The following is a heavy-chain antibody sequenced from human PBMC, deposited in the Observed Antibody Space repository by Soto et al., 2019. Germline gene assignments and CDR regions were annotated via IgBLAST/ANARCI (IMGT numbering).Heavy chain of an antibody. D-gene: IGHD3-10*02. CDR2: IWYDGSNK. J-gene: IGHJ4*02. V-gene: IGHV3-33*06. CDR1: GFTFSSYG. Sequence: SLRLSCAASGFTFSSYGMHWVRQAPGKGLEWVAVIWYDGSNKYYADSVKGRFTISRDNSKNTLYLQMNSLRAEDTAVYYCAKSLCTATSFDDWGQGTPVTVSS. CDR3: AKSLCTATSFDD.